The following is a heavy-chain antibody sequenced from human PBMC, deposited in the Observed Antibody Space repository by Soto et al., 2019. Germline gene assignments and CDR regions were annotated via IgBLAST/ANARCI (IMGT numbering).Heavy chain of an antibody. D-gene: IGHD6-19*01. CDR3: ARILFGRSEAGGYFYMDV. Sequence: HVTLKESGPVLVKPTETVTLTCTVSGFSLSNGIVGVSWIRQPPGKALEWLAHIFSNDEKSYRTSLKSRLTISEDTSKSQVVLTMTNVDPVDTATYYCARILFGRSEAGGYFYMDVWGKGTTVTVSS. J-gene: IGHJ6*03. CDR2: IFSNDEK. CDR1: GFSLSNGIVG. V-gene: IGHV2-26*01.